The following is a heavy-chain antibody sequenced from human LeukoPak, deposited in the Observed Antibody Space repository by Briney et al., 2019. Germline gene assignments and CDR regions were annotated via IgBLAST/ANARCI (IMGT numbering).Heavy chain of an antibody. Sequence: GGSLRLSCVAYGFTLSDYYMHWVRQAPGKGLVWVSHINGDGSRTGYADSVRGRFTVTRDNAENTLYLQMNSLRDEVTAVYYCARGKYNYACDGWGQGTLVTVSS. D-gene: IGHD3-10*01. CDR3: ARGKYNYACDG. CDR2: INGDGSRT. V-gene: IGHV3-74*01. J-gene: IGHJ4*02. CDR1: GFTLSDYY.